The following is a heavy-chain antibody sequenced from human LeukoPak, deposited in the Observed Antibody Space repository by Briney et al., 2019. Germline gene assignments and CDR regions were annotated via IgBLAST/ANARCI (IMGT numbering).Heavy chain of an antibody. D-gene: IGHD3-22*01. CDR3: ARTTSAYYYDSSGSDY. V-gene: IGHV1-18*01. Sequence: AAVKLSCKASGYTFTSYGISWVRQAPGQGLEWMGWISAYNGNTNYAQKLQGRVTMTTDTSTSTAYMELRSLRSDDTAVYYCARTTSAYYYDSSGSDYWGKGTLVTVSS. J-gene: IGHJ4*02. CDR1: GYTFTSYG. CDR2: ISAYNGNT.